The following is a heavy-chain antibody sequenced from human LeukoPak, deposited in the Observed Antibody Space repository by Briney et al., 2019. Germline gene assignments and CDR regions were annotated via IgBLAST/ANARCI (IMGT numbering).Heavy chain of an antibody. J-gene: IGHJ6*02. V-gene: IGHV3-15*01. D-gene: IGHD3-22*01. Sequence: GGSLRLSCTASGFTFSNAWMTWVRQAPGKGLEWVGRIKSKTEGETTDYVEPVKGRFIISRDDSKNTLYLQMNSLRAEDTAVYYCAKGAHYYDSSGLIYYYYYYGMDVWGQGTTVTVSS. CDR2: IKSKTEGETT. CDR1: GFTFSNAW. CDR3: AKGAHYYDSSGLIYYYYYYGMDV.